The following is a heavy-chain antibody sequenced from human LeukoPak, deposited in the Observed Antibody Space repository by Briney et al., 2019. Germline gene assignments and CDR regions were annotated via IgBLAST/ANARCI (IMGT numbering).Heavy chain of an antibody. J-gene: IGHJ6*02. Sequence: ASVKVSCKASGYTFTSYGIGWVRQAPGQGLEWMGWISAYNGNTNYAQKLQGRVTMTTDTSTSTAYMELRSLRSDGTAVYYCARDGYCSGGSCYSYYYYGMDVWGQGTTVTVSS. CDR1: GYTFTSYG. D-gene: IGHD2-15*01. V-gene: IGHV1-18*01. CDR3: ARDGYCSGGSCYSYYYYGMDV. CDR2: ISAYNGNT.